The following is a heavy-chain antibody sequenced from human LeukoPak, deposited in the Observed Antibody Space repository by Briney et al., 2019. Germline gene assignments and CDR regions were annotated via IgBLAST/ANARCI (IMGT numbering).Heavy chain of an antibody. CDR2: ISWNSGSI. Sequence: QSGGSLRLSCAASGFTFDDYAMHWVRQAPGKGLEWVSGISWNSGSIGYADSVKGRFTISRDNAKNSLYLQMNSLRAEDTALYYCAKDRWSSSTSFLFDYWGQGTLVTVSS. V-gene: IGHV3-9*01. D-gene: IGHD2-2*01. CDR3: AKDRWSSSTSFLFDY. J-gene: IGHJ4*02. CDR1: GFTFDDYA.